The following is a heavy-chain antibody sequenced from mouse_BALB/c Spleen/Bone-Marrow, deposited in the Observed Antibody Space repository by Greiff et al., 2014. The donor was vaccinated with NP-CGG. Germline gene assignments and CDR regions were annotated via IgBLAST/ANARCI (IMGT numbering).Heavy chain of an antibody. CDR3: ARGFPFDY. CDR1: GYTFTSYW. CDR2: IYPGDGDT. Sequence: VQLQQSGAELARPGASVKLSCKASGYTFTSYWMQWVKQRPGQGLEWIGAIYPGDGDTRYTQKFKGKATLTADKSSSAAYMQLSILASEDSAVYYCARGFPFDYWGQGTTLTVSS. J-gene: IGHJ2*01. V-gene: IGHV1-87*01.